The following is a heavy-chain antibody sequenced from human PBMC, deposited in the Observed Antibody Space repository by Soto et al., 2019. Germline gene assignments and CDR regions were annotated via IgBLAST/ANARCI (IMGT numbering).Heavy chain of an antibody. J-gene: IGHJ5*02. V-gene: IGHV2-5*02. Sequence: QITLKESGPTLVKPTQTLTLTCTLSGFSLSTTGVAVGWIRQPPGKALEWLGIIYWDDDKYYSPSLRSRLTITQDTSKTQLVLIMTNMDPVDPATYHCARRAPDNLGYDITCRGSWAGFDPWGQGTLVTVSS. CDR3: ARRAPDNLGYDITCRGSWAGFDP. CDR2: IYWDDDK. CDR1: GFSLSTTGVA. D-gene: IGHD3-22*01.